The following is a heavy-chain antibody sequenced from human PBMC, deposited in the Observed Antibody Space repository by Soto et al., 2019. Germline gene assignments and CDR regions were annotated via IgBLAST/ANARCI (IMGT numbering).Heavy chain of an antibody. J-gene: IGHJ6*02. CDR1: GGFIGSYH. Sequence: SETLSPTCTVSGGFIGSYHWSWFRLPPGKGLEWIGYAYYSGSTNYNPSLKSRVTISVDTSKNQFSLKLSSVTAADTAVYYCARDWKDGDYLDYYYGMDVWGQGTTVTVSS. CDR2: AYYSGST. CDR3: ARDWKDGDYLDYYYGMDV. V-gene: IGHV4-59*01. D-gene: IGHD4-17*01.